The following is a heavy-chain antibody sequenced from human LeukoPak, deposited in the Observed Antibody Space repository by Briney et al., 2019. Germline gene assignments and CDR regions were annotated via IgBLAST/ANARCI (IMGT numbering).Heavy chain of an antibody. CDR2: ISYDGSNK. J-gene: IGHJ4*02. D-gene: IGHD5-12*01. Sequence: GRSLRLSGAASGFTFSSYAMHWVRQAPGKGLEWVAVISYDGSNKYYADSVKGRFTISRDNSKNTLYLQMNSLRAEDTAVYYCARDADSGYDYWGQGTLVTVSS. CDR1: GFTFSSYA. V-gene: IGHV3-30-3*01. CDR3: ARDADSGYDY.